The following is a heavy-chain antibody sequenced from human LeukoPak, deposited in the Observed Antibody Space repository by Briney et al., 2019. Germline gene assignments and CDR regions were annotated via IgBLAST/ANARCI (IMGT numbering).Heavy chain of an antibody. J-gene: IGHJ5*02. D-gene: IGHD1-1*01. Sequence: ASVKVPCKASGYTFTGYYMHWVRQAPGQGLEWMGWINPNSGGTNYAQKFQGRVTMTRDTSISTAYMELSRLRSDDTAVYYCARALRSQLNWFDPWGQGTLVTVSS. V-gene: IGHV1-2*02. CDR2: INPNSGGT. CDR1: GYTFTGYY. CDR3: ARALRSQLNWFDP.